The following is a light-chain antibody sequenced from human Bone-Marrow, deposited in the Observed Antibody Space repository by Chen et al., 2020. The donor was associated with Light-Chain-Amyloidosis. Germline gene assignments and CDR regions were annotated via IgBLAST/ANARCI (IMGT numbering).Light chain of an antibody. Sequence: QSALPQPASVSGSPGQSITISCTGTSSDVGGYNYVSWYQQHPGKAPKLMIYDVSNRPSGVSTRFSGSKSGNTASLTISGLQAEDEADYYCSSYTSSSTLWVFGGGTKLTVL. CDR3: SSYTSSSTLWV. V-gene: IGLV2-14*03. J-gene: IGLJ3*02. CDR2: DVS. CDR1: SSDVGGYNY.